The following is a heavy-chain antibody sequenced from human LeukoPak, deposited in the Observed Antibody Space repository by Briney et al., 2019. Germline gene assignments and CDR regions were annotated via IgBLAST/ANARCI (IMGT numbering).Heavy chain of an antibody. Sequence: SETLSLTCTVSGVSISSYYWSWIRQPAGKGLEWVGRIHTSGSTNYNPSLKSRVTMSVDTAKNQFSLKLSSVTAADTAVYYCARGTLYSGWSYYFDYWGQGSQVTVSS. CDR3: ARGTLYSGWSYYFDY. V-gene: IGHV4-4*07. CDR2: IHTSGST. D-gene: IGHD6-19*01. J-gene: IGHJ4*02. CDR1: GVSISSYY.